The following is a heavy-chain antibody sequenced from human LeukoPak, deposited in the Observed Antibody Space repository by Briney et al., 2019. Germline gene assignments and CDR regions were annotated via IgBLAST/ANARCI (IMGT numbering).Heavy chain of an antibody. CDR3: ARVWWFGELLGLPAWFDP. Sequence: SETLSLTCTVSGGSISSYYWSWIRQPPGKGLEWIGYIYYSGSTNYNPSLKSRVTISVDTSKNQFSLKLSSVTAADTAVYYCARVWWFGELLGLPAWFDPWGQGTLVTVSS. J-gene: IGHJ5*02. CDR1: GGSISSYY. CDR2: IYYSGST. V-gene: IGHV4-59*01. D-gene: IGHD3-10*01.